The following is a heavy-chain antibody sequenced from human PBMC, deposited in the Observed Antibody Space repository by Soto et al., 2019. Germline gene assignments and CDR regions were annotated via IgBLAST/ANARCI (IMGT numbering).Heavy chain of an antibody. V-gene: IGHV1-18*01. Sequence: QVQLVQSGGEVKKPGASVKVSCKASGYTFTSSGLSWVRQAPGQWLEWMGWISTYNGNKKYEQRFQDRVTMTIDTSTTAADMELQSLRSDDTVMYYCARAGEISYYYYGMDVWGQGTTVTVSS. J-gene: IGHJ6*02. CDR3: ARAGEISYYYYGMDV. CDR1: GYTFTSSG. CDR2: ISTYNGNK.